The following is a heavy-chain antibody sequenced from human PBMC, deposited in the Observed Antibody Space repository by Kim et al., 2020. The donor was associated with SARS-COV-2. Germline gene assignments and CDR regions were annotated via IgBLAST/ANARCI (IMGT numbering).Heavy chain of an antibody. CDR2: IKSKTDGGTT. V-gene: IGHV3-15*01. J-gene: IGHJ5*01. Sequence: GGSLRLSCAASGFTFSNAWMSWVRQAPGKGLEWVCRIKSKTDGGTTDYAAPVKGRFTISRDDSKNTLYLQMNSLKTEDTAVYYCTTEQWLGRGICDSWGQGTLVTVSS. CDR1: GFTFSNAW. D-gene: IGHD6-19*01. CDR3: TTEQWLGRGICDS.